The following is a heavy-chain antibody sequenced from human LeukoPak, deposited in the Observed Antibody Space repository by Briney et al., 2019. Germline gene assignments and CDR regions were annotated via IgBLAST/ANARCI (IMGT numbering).Heavy chain of an antibody. CDR3: AKVVAAAGQFDY. V-gene: IGHV3-23*01. CDR1: GFTFRTYA. Sequence: PGGSLRLSCAASGFTFRTYAMSWVRQAPGKGLEWVSHVSVSGDITYCADSVKGGFTISRDNSKNTLDLQMNSLRVEDTAIYYCAKVVAAAGQFDYWGQGTLVTVSS. J-gene: IGHJ4*02. D-gene: IGHD6-13*01. CDR2: VSVSGDIT.